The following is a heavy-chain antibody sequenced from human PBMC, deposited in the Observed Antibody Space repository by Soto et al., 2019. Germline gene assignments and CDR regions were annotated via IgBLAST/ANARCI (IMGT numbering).Heavy chain of an antibody. CDR1: GFTFNDYT. J-gene: IGHJ4*02. D-gene: IGHD2-8*01. V-gene: IGHV3-49*04. CDR3: TAGKLYPSLAFDY. CDR2: IRSKAYGGTT. Sequence: GGSLRLSCTASGFTFNDYTLSWVRQAPGKGLEWVGFIRSKAYGGTTEYAASVKGRFTISRDDSKSIAYLQMNSLKTEDTAVYYCTAGKLYPSLAFDYRGPGTLVT.